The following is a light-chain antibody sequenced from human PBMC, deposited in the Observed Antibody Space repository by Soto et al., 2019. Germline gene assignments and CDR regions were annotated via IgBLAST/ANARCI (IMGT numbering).Light chain of an antibody. V-gene: IGKV3-15*01. CDR1: QSVSSN. J-gene: IGKJ1*01. Sequence: EIVMTQSPATLSVSPGERATLSCRASQSVSSNLAWYQQKPGQAPRLLIYGASTRATGIPARFSGSGSGTEFTLTISSLQSADFAVYYCQQYTSWPPVTFGQGTKVEIK. CDR2: GAS. CDR3: QQYTSWPPVT.